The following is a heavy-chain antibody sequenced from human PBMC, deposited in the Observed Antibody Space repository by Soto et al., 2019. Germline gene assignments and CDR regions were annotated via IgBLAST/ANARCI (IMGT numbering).Heavy chain of an antibody. CDR3: AREPMVRAAHGFDI. CDR1: GYTFTGHY. J-gene: IGHJ3*02. CDR2: INPNSVGT. Sequence: QVQLVQSGAEVKKPGASVKVSCKASGYTFTGHYMHWVRQAPGPGLEWMGWINPNSVGTNYAQKFQGRVTMTRDTSISTAYMELSRLRSDDTAVYYCAREPMVRAAHGFDIWGQGTMVTVSS. V-gene: IGHV1-2*02. D-gene: IGHD3-10*01.